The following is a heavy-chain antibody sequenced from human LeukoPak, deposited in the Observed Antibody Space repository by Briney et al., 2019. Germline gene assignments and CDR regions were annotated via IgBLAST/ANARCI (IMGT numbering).Heavy chain of an antibody. J-gene: IGHJ4*02. D-gene: IGHD6-19*01. CDR1: GGSINSISYY. V-gene: IGHV4-39*07. CDR2: IYYSGST. Sequence: KPSETLSLTCTVSGGSINSISYYWGWIRQPPGKGLEWIGSIYYSGSTYYNPSLKSRVTISVDTSKNQFSLKLSSVTAADTAVYYCARDFRYSSGWPPTIGYFDYWGQGTLVTVSS. CDR3: ARDFRYSSGWPPTIGYFDY.